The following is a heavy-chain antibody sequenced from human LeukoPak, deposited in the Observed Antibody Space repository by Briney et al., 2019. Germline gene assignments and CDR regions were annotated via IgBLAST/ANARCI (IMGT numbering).Heavy chain of an antibody. Sequence: SETLSLTCTVSGGSISSSTYSWGWIRQPPGKGLEWIRSIYYTGSTYYNPSLKSRVTISEDTSKNQFSLSLRSVTAADTAVYYCARQHSSGYHDYWGQGTLVTVSS. CDR1: GGSISSSTYS. CDR2: IYYTGST. CDR3: ARQHSSGYHDY. D-gene: IGHD3-22*01. J-gene: IGHJ4*02. V-gene: IGHV4-39*01.